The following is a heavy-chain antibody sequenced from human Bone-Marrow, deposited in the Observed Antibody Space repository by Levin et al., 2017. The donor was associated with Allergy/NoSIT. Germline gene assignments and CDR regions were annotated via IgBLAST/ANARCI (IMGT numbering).Heavy chain of an antibody. Sequence: AGGSLRLSCAASGFAFGSHGMHWVRQAPGKGLEWVAVIWYDGSNKYYADSVKGRFSVSRDNSKNTLYLQMNSLRAEDTAVYYCGRDCSGGTCYLDYWGQGTLVTVSS. CDR1: GFAFGSHG. J-gene: IGHJ4*02. CDR3: GRDCSGGTCYLDY. D-gene: IGHD2-15*01. V-gene: IGHV3-33*01. CDR2: IWYDGSNK.